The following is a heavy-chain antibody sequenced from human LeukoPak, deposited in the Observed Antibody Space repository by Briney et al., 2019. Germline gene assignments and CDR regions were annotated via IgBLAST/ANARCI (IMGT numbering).Heavy chain of an antibody. Sequence: SVKVSRKASGGTFSSYTISWVRQAPGQGLEWLGGIIPIFGTANYAQKFQGRVTITTDESTSTAYMELSSLRSEDTAVYYCARFSSSPKGGYYFDYWGQGTLVTVSS. D-gene: IGHD6-6*01. CDR2: IIPIFGTA. J-gene: IGHJ4*02. CDR1: GGTFSSYT. CDR3: ARFSSSPKGGYYFDY. V-gene: IGHV1-69*05.